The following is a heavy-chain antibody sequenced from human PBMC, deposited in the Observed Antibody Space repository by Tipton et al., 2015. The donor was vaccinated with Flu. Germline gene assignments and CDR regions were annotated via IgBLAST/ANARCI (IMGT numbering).Heavy chain of an antibody. CDR2: ICPGSP. V-gene: IGHV4-38-2*02. Sequence: TLSLTCTVSGDSMRSDYFWAWIRQAPGKGLEWIGNICPGSPYYNSSLRSRVTISLVTSKIQFSLRLTSVTAADTAVYYCARYCSGGSCYEAFDIWGQGTMVTVSS. CDR1: GDSMRSDYF. CDR3: ARYCSGGSCYEAFDI. J-gene: IGHJ3*02. D-gene: IGHD2-15*01.